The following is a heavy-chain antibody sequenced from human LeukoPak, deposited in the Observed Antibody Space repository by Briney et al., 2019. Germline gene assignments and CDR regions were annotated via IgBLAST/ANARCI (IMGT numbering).Heavy chain of an antibody. CDR1: GYTFTGYY. D-gene: IGHD3-16*01. J-gene: IGHJ6*03. CDR3: ARAARGNYYYYYMDV. CDR2: INPNSGGT. Sequence: ASVKVSCKASGYTFTGYYMHWVRQAPGQGLEWMGWINPNSGGTNYAQKFQGRVTMTRDTSISTAYMELSRLRSDDTAVYYCARAARGNYYYYYMDVWGKGTTVTVSS. V-gene: IGHV1-2*02.